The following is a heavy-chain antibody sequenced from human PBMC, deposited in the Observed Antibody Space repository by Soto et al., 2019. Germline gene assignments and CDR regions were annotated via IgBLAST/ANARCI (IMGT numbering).Heavy chain of an antibody. CDR3: ARTRGANYYYYYYGMDV. Sequence: PSETLSLTCTVSGGSISSSSYYWGWIRQPPGKGLEWIGSIYYSGSTYYNPSLKSRVTISVDTSKNQFSLKLSSVTAADTAVYYCARTRGANYYYYYYGMDVWGQGTKVTVSS. CDR2: IYYSGST. CDR1: GGSISSSSYY. J-gene: IGHJ6*02. D-gene: IGHD1-26*01. V-gene: IGHV4-39*01.